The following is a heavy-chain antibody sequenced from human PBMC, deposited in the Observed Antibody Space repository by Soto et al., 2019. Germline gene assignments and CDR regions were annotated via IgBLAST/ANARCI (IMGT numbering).Heavy chain of an antibody. Sequence: SDTLSRTSRASGGPISRFFWGRIRQPPGKGMAWIGYIYYSGSTNYNPSLKSRVTILVDTSKNQFSLKLSSVTAADTAVYYCARKRYPSSFFFYGMAVCGKET. V-gene: IGHV4-59*07. CDR3: ARKRYPSSFFFYGMAV. D-gene: IGHD3-16*01. CDR1: GGPISRFF. CDR2: IYYSGST. J-gene: IGHJ6*04.